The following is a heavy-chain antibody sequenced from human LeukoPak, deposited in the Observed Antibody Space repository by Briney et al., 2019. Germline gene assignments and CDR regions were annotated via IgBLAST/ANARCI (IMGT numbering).Heavy chain of an antibody. J-gene: IGHJ4*02. D-gene: IGHD6-13*01. CDR1: GLTFSSHW. CDR3: AKDQGYSSSWYFDY. V-gene: IGHV3-30*18. Sequence: PGGSLRLSCAASGLTFSSHWMHWVRQAPGKGLEWVAVISYDGSNKYYADSVKGRFTISRDNSKNTLYLQMNSLRAEDTAVYYCAKDQGYSSSWYFDYWGQGTLVTVSS. CDR2: ISYDGSNK.